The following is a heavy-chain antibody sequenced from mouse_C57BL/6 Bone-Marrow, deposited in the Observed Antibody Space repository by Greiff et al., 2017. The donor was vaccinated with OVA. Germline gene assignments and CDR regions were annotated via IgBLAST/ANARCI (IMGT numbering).Heavy chain of an antibody. CDR1: GYSFTGYY. CDR2: INPSTGGT. J-gene: IGHJ2*01. V-gene: IGHV1-42*01. CDR3: ARWRFLPYYSNSYYFDY. D-gene: IGHD2-5*01. Sequence: EVKLMESGPELVKPGASVKISCKASGYSFTGYYMNWVKQSPEKSLEWIGEINPSTGGTTYNQKFKAKATLTVDKSSSTAYMQLKSLTSEDSAVYYCARWRFLPYYSNSYYFDYWGQGTTLTVSS.